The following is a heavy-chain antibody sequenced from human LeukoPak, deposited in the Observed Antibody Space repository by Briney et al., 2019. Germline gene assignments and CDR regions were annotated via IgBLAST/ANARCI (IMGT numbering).Heavy chain of an antibody. CDR2: ISITEGT. V-gene: IGHV4-4*07. J-gene: IGHJ4*02. D-gene: IGHD6-19*01. Sequence: SETLSLTCSVSGGSVNTYYWSWIRQSPGKGLEWIGRISITEGTNYNPSLKSRVSMSVDASKNQVSLKLGSVTAADTAVYYCARLRRDINDWYADDCWGQGTLVTVRS. CDR3: ARLRRDINDWYADDC. CDR1: GGSVNTYY.